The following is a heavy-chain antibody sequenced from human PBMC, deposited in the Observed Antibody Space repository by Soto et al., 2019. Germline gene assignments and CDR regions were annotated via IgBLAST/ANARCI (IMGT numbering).Heavy chain of an antibody. Sequence: QVQLVQSGAEVKKPGSSVKVSCKASGGTFSSYAISWVRQAPGQGLEWMGGIIPIFGTANYAQKLQGRVTINADESTSTAYMELSRLRSEDTAVYYGARAHSSRGYCSSTSCSGPNYYYYGMDVWGQGTTVTVSS. CDR1: GGTFSSYA. J-gene: IGHJ6*02. D-gene: IGHD2-2*01. V-gene: IGHV1-69*01. CDR3: ARAHSSRGYCSSTSCSGPNYYYYGMDV. CDR2: IIPIFGTA.